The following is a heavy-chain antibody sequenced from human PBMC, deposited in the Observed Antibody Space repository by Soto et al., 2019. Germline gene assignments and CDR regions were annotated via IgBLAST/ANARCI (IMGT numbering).Heavy chain of an antibody. CDR2: ISAYNGNT. Sequence: ASVKVSFKASCYTFTSYGISCLRQAPGQGLGWMGWISAYNGNTNYAQKLQGRVTMTTDTSTSTAYMELRSLRSDDTAVYYCAREWLRGYFDYWGQGTLVTVSS. CDR1: CYTFTSYG. J-gene: IGHJ4*02. V-gene: IGHV1-18*04. D-gene: IGHD5-12*01. CDR3: AREWLRGYFDY.